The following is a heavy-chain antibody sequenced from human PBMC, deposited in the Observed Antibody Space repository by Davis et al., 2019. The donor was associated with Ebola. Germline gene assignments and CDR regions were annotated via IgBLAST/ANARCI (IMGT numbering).Heavy chain of an antibody. J-gene: IGHJ4*02. CDR3: TTDRGVTRLRYFDF. D-gene: IGHD3-9*01. V-gene: IGHV3-15*01. CDR1: GFTFSSYA. Sequence: PGGSLRLSCAASGFTFSSYAMSWVRQAPGKGLEWVGRIKSKTDGGTTDYAAPVKGRFTISRDDSKNTLYLQMNSLKTEDTAVYYCTTDRGVTRLRYFDFWGQGTLVTVSS. CDR2: IKSKTDGGTT.